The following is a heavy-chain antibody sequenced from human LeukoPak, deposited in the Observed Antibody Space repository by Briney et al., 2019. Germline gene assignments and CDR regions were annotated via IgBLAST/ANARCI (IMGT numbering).Heavy chain of an antibody. CDR1: GGSFSGYY. Sequence: SETLSLTCAVYGGSFSGYYWSWIRQPPGKGLEWIGEINHSGSTNYNSSLKSRVTISVDTSKNQFSLKLSSVTAADTAVYYCARGLGSYSGHAMSWFDPWGQGTLVTVSS. CDR3: ARGLGSYSGHAMSWFDP. V-gene: IGHV4-34*01. J-gene: IGHJ5*02. D-gene: IGHD1-26*01. CDR2: INHSGST.